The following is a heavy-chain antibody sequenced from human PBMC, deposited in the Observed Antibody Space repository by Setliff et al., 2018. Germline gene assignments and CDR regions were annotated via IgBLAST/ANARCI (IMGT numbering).Heavy chain of an antibody. CDR3: FGAGTCSY. J-gene: IGHJ4*02. V-gene: IGHV3-21*01. Sequence: GGSLRLSCAASGFTFSSYSMNWVRQAPGKGLEWVTAISSSSTYIFYADSVKGRFTISRDNARNSLSLQMNSPRTEDTAVYHCFGAGTCSYWGQGTLVTVS. D-gene: IGHD3-10*01. CDR1: GFTFSSYS. CDR2: ISSSSTYI.